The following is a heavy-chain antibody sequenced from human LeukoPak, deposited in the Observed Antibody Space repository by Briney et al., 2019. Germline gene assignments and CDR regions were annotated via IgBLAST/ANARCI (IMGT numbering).Heavy chain of an antibody. CDR3: ARDPGIAAVTYYYYMDV. Sequence: SVKVSCKASGGTFSSYAISWVRQAPGQGLEWMGGIIPIFGTANYAQKFQGRVTITADESTSTAYMELSSLRSEDTAVYYCARDPGIAAVTYYYYMDVWGKGTTVTVSS. V-gene: IGHV1-69*13. CDR2: IIPIFGTA. J-gene: IGHJ6*03. CDR1: GGTFSSYA. D-gene: IGHD6-13*01.